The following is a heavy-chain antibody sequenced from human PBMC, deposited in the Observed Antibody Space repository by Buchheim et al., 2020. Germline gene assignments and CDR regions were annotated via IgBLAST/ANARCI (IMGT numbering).Heavy chain of an antibody. CDR3: ARDRIAARPLYYYYGMDV. J-gene: IGHJ6*02. Sequence: EVQLVESGGGWVQPGGSLRLSCAASGFTFSSYWMSWVRQAPGKGLEWVANIKQDGSEKYYVDSVKGRFTIARDNAKNSLYLQMNSLRAEDTAVYYCARDRIAARPLYYYYGMDVWGQGTT. CDR1: GFTFSSYW. CDR2: IKQDGSEK. V-gene: IGHV3-7*01. D-gene: IGHD6-6*01.